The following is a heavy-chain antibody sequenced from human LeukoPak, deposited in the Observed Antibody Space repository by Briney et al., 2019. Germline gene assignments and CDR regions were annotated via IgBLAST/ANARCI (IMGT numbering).Heavy chain of an antibody. CDR2: ISDSGATT. CDR3: AKGDWSTRWTFFDY. D-gene: IGHD2-21*02. Sequence: GGSLRLSCAASGFTFTNYAMNWVRQAPGKELEWVSGISDSGATTYFADSVKGRFTISRDNSKNTRYLQMNGLRAEDTAIYYCAKGDWSTRWTFFDYWGQGTLVTVSS. J-gene: IGHJ4*02. CDR1: GFTFTNYA. V-gene: IGHV3-23*01.